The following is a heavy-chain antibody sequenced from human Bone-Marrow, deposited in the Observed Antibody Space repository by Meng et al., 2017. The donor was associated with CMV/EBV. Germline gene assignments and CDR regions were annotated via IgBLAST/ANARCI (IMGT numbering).Heavy chain of an antibody. Sequence: SEPLSLTCTVSGGSISSYYWSWIRQPPGKGLEWIGYIYYSGSTNYNPSLKSRVTISVDTSKNQFSLKLSSVTAADTAVYHCARFPGPYSSSSAQNHYYGMDVWGQGTTVTVSS. CDR3: ARFPGPYSSSSAQNHYYGMDV. D-gene: IGHD6-6*01. V-gene: IGHV4-59*01. CDR1: GGSISSYY. CDR2: IYYSGST. J-gene: IGHJ6*02.